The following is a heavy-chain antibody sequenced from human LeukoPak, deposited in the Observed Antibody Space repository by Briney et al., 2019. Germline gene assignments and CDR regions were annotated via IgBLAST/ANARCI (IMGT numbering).Heavy chain of an antibody. CDR1: GFTFTIYA. CDR2: ISHSGGRT. J-gene: IGHJ4*02. D-gene: IGHD1-26*01. V-gene: IGHV3-23*01. Sequence: GGSLRLSCATSGFTFTIYAMNWVRQAPGKGLEWVSAISHSGGRTYYADSVKGRFTISRDNSKNTLYLQMNSLRAEDRAVYYCAQAPEYSGTYYTFDSWGQGTLVTVSS. CDR3: AQAPEYSGTYYTFDS.